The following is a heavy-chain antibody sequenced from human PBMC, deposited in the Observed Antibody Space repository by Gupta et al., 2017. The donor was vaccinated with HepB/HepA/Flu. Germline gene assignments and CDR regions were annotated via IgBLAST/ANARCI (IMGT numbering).Heavy chain of an antibody. CDR2: ISGDGGGT. CDR3: AKDNLVGATNWFDP. V-gene: IGHV3-43*02. Sequence: EVQLVESGGGVVQPGGSLRLSCAASGFTFDDYAMHCVRQAPGKGLEWVSLISGDGGGTYYADSVKGRFTISRDNSKNSLYLQMNTLRTEDTALYYCAKDNLVGATNWFDPWGQGTLVTVSS. D-gene: IGHD1-26*01. CDR1: GFTFDDYA. J-gene: IGHJ5*02.